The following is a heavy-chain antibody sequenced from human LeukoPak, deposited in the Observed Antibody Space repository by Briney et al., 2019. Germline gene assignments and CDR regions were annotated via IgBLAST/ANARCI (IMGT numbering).Heavy chain of an antibody. CDR2: ISYDGSNR. CDR1: GFTFSNFA. CDR3: ARDPIWYGEIYYYYYMDV. Sequence: GGSLRLSCAASGFTFSNFAMHWVRQVPGKGLEWVAVISYDGSNRYYADSVKGRFTISRDNSKNTLYLQMNSLRAEDTAVYYCARDPIWYGEIYYYYYMDVWGKGTTVTVSS. V-gene: IGHV3-30*04. D-gene: IGHD4-17*01. J-gene: IGHJ6*03.